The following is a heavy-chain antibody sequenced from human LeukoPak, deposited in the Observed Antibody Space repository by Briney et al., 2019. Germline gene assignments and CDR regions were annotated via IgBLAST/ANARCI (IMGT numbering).Heavy chain of an antibody. D-gene: IGHD2-2*01. J-gene: IGHJ4*01. Sequence: PGGSLRLSCAASGFIFSTYWMSWVRQAPGKGLEWVATNRQDGSETHYVGSVRGRFTISRDNAKNSLYLQVNSLRAEDTAVYYCVRGCGRASCPYFFDSWGHGSLVTVSS. CDR3: VRGCGRASCPYFFDS. V-gene: IGHV3-7*01. CDR1: GFIFSTYW. CDR2: NRQDGSET.